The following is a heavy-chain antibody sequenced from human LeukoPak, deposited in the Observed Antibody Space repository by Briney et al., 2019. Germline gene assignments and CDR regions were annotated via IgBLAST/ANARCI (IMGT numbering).Heavy chain of an antibody. CDR1: GYTLTELS. V-gene: IGHV1-24*01. CDR3: ATDSSPYAWELRRHFDY. Sequence: ASVKVSCKVSGYTLTELSMHWVRQAPGKGLEWMGGFDPEDGETIYAQKFQGRVTMTEDTSTDTAYMELSSLRSEDTAVYYCATDSSPYAWELRRHFDYWGQGTLVTVSS. J-gene: IGHJ4*02. CDR2: FDPEDGET. D-gene: IGHD1-26*01.